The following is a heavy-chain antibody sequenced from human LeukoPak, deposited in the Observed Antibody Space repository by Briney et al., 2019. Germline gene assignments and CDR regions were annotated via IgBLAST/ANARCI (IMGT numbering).Heavy chain of an antibody. CDR3: ARAFQRLGELSLPDY. J-gene: IGHJ4*02. CDR2: IHPSTGNP. Sequence: ASVKVSCKASGYTFTNYAMNWVRQAPGQGLEWMGWIHPSTGNPTYAQGFTGRFVFSLDTSVSTTYLQISSLKAEDTAVYYCARAFQRLGELSLPDYWGQGTLVTVSS. CDR1: GYTFTNYA. D-gene: IGHD3-16*02. V-gene: IGHV7-4-1*02.